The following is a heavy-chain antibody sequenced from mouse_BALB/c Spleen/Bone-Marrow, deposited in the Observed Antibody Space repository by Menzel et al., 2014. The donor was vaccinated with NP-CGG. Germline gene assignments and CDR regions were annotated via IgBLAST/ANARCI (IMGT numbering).Heavy chain of an antibody. CDR1: GYTFTSYW. CDR2: IAPGSGST. V-gene: IGHV1S41*01. J-gene: IGHJ3*01. CDR3: ARXXDXDPFAY. Sequence: DLVKPGASVKLSCKASGYTFTSYWINWIKQRPGQGLEWIGRIAPGSGSTYYNEMFKGKATLTVDTSSSTAYIQLSSLSSEDSAVYFCARXXDXDPFAYWGQGTLVTVSA. D-gene: IGHD2-4*01.